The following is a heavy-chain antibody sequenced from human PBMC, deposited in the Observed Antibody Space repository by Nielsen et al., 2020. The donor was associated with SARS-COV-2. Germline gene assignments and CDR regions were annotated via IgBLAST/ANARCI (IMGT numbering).Heavy chain of an antibody. CDR1: GGSVSSNHW. V-gene: IGHV4-4*02. Sequence: SETLSLTCAVSGGSVSSNHWWTWVRQSPGKGLAWIGEVSHSGSIHYNPSLKTRVTLSMDKSKRQFSLRLTSVAAADTAVYFCARGDLVVVPSPILGLGPFFYYFYLDVWGKGTTVIVSS. CDR2: VSHSGSI. D-gene: IGHD2-2*01. J-gene: IGHJ6*03. CDR3: ARGDLVVVPSPILGLGPFFYYFYLDV.